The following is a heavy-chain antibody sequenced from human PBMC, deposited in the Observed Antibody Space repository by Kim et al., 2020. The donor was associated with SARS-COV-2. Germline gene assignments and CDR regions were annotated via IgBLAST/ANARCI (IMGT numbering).Heavy chain of an antibody. CDR1: GYSISSGYY. J-gene: IGHJ5*02. Sequence: SETLSLTCTVSGYSISSGYYWGWIRQPPGKGLEWIGSIYHSGSTYYNPSLKSRVTISVDTSKNQFSLKLSSVTAADTAVYYCARDQFVVVTAMNWFDPWGQGTLVTVSS. V-gene: IGHV4-38-2*02. D-gene: IGHD2-21*02. CDR3: ARDQFVVVTAMNWFDP. CDR2: IYHSGST.